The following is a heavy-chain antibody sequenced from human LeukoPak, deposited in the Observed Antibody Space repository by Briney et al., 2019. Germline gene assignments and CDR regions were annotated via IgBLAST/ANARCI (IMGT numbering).Heavy chain of an antibody. V-gene: IGHV5-51*01. CDR1: GYSFTSYL. CDR2: IYPGDSDT. CDR3: ARGCKWEVAGLDY. J-gene: IGHJ4*02. D-gene: IGHD1-26*01. Sequence: GESLKISCKGSGYSFTSYLIGWVRQMPGKGLGWRGIIYPGDSDTRYSPSFQGKFTISADQSITPAYLQWSSLKASGTAMYYCARGCKWEVAGLDYWGEGTLVTVSS.